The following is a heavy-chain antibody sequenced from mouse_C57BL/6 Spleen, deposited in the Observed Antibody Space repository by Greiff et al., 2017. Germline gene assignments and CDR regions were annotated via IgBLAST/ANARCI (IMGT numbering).Heavy chain of an antibody. Sequence: QVQLQQPGAELVKPGASVKLSCKASGYTFTSYWMHWVKQRPGQGLEWIGMIHPNSGSTNYNEKFKSKATLTVDKSSSTAYMQLSSLTSEDSAVYYWAKRGYDHAMDYWGQGTSVTVSS. V-gene: IGHV1-64*01. J-gene: IGHJ4*01. D-gene: IGHD2-3*01. CDR3: AKRGYDHAMDY. CDR2: IHPNSGST. CDR1: GYTFTSYW.